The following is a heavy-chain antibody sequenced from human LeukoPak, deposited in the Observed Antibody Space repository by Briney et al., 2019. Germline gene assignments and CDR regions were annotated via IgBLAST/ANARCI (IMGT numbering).Heavy chain of an antibody. J-gene: IGHJ4*02. Sequence: ASVKVSCKASGYTFTSYGISWVRQAPGQGLEWMGWNSAYNGNTNYAQKLQGRVTMTTDTSTSTAYMELRSLRSDDTAVYYCARVYYYGSGSYGPFDYWGQGTLVTVSS. V-gene: IGHV1-18*01. D-gene: IGHD3-10*01. CDR1: GYTFTSYG. CDR3: ARVYYYGSGSYGPFDY. CDR2: NSAYNGNT.